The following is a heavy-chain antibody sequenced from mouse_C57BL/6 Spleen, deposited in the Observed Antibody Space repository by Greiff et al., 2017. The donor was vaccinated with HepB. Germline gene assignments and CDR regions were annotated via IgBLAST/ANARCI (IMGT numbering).Heavy chain of an antibody. Sequence: EVKVEESGEGLVKPGGSLKLSCAASGFTFSSYAMSWVRQTPEKRLEWVAYISSGGDYIYYADTVKGRFTISRDNARNTLYLQMSSLKSEDTAMYYCTRADSYGSSSGAMDYWGQGTSVTVSS. CDR1: GFTFSSYA. D-gene: IGHD1-1*01. CDR3: TRADSYGSSSGAMDY. V-gene: IGHV5-9-1*02. CDR2: ISSGGDYI. J-gene: IGHJ4*01.